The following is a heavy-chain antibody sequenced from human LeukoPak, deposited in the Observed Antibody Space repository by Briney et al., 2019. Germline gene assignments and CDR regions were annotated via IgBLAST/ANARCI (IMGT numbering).Heavy chain of an antibody. CDR3: AREIVATMWGYYYYYYYMDV. CDR1: GGSFSGYY. Sequence: PSETLSLTCAVYGGSFSGYYWSWIRQPPGKGLEWIGEINHSGGTNYNPSLKSRVTISVDTSKNQFSLKLSSVTAADTAVYYCAREIVATMWGYYYYYYYMDVWGKGTTVTVSS. J-gene: IGHJ6*03. V-gene: IGHV4-34*01. CDR2: INHSGGT. D-gene: IGHD5-12*01.